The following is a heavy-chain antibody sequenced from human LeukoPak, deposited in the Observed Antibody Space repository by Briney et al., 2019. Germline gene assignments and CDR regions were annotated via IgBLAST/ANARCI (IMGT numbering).Heavy chain of an antibody. Sequence: GGSLRLSCAASGFTFSSYAMSWVRQAPGKGLEWVSAISSSGGATYYADSVKGRFTISGDNSKNTLYLQMNSLRAEDTAVYYCARVPGWGYDSSGLDYFDYWGQGTLVTVSS. J-gene: IGHJ4*02. V-gene: IGHV3-23*01. CDR1: GFTFSSYA. CDR2: ISSSGGAT. D-gene: IGHD3-22*01. CDR3: ARVPGWGYDSSGLDYFDY.